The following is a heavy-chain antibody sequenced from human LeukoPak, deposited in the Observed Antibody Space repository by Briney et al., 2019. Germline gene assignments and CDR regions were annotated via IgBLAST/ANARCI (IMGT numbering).Heavy chain of an antibody. CDR2: INPNSGGT. CDR3: ARELGFLEWLLFDY. V-gene: IGHV1-2*02. CDR1: GYTFTSYY. J-gene: IGHJ4*02. Sequence: GASVKVSCKASGYTFTSYYMHWVRQAPGQGLEWMGWINPNSGGTNYAQKFQGRVTMTRDTSISTAYMELSRLRSDDTAVYYCARELGFLEWLLFDYWGQGTLVTVSS. D-gene: IGHD3-3*01.